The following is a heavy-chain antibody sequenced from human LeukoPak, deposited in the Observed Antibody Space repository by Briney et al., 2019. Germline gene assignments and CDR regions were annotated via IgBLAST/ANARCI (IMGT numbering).Heavy chain of an antibody. J-gene: IGHJ4*02. CDR3: ARHCEVRSLDY. D-gene: IGHD3-10*01. CDR1: GGSISTYY. V-gene: IGHV4-39*01. Sequence: SETLSLTCTVSGGSISTYYWGWIRQSPGKGLEWIGSIYYSGSTYYNPSLKSRVTISVDTSKNQFSLKLSSVTAADTAVYYCARHCEVRSLDYWGQGTLVTVSS. CDR2: IYYSGST.